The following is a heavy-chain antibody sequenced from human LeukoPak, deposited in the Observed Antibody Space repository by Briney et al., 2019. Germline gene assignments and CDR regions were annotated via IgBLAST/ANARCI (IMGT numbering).Heavy chain of an antibody. CDR3: ARDRYYDSSGSMEPGYYFDY. Sequence: GGSLRLSCAASGFTFSSYAMHWVRQAPGKGLEWVAVISYDGSNKYYADSVKGRFTISRDNSKNTLYLQMNSLRAEDTAVYYCARDRYYDSSGSMEPGYYFDYWGQGTLVTVSS. V-gene: IGHV3-30-3*01. J-gene: IGHJ4*02. CDR1: GFTFSSYA. CDR2: ISYDGSNK. D-gene: IGHD3-22*01.